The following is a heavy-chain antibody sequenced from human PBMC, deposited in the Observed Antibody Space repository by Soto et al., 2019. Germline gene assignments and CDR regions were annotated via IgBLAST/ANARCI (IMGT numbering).Heavy chain of an antibody. V-gene: IGHV2-5*01. CDR3: AHSLVIAAAGIWVWFDP. CDR1: GFPLSTSGVG. Sequence: QITLKESGPTLVKPTQTLTLTCTFSGFPLSTSGVGVGWIRQPPGKALEWLALIYWNDDKRYSPSLKSRLTITKDTSKNQVVLTMTNMDPVDTATYYCAHSLVIAAAGIWVWFDPWGQGTLVTVSS. CDR2: IYWNDDK. J-gene: IGHJ5*02. D-gene: IGHD6-13*01.